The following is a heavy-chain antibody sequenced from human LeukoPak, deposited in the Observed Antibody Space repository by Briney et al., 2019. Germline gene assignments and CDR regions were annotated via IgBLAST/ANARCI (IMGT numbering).Heavy chain of an antibody. D-gene: IGHD4-23*01. CDR1: GFTFSSYE. Sequence: GGSLRLSCAASGFTFSSYEMHWVRQAPGKGLEWVSYISSSGSTMYYADSVKGRFTISRDNAKNSLYLQMNSPRAEDTAVYYCARDYGGSSPFDYWGQGTLVTVSS. J-gene: IGHJ4*02. CDR3: ARDYGGSSPFDY. V-gene: IGHV3-48*03. CDR2: ISSSGSTM.